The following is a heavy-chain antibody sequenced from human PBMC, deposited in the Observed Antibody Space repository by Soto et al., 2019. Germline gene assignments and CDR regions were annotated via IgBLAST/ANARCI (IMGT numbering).Heavy chain of an antibody. CDR3: ARWGIAARRQPYYGMDV. J-gene: IGHJ6*02. CDR1: GYSFPRYA. V-gene: IGHV1-3*01. Sequence: QVQLVQSGAEVKKPGASVRVSCKASGYSFPRYALHWVRQAPGQRLEWMGWINAGNGNTKYSQRFQGRVTITRDTSASTSYMELSRLRSEDTAVYYCARWGIAARRQPYYGMDVWGQGTTVTVSS. CDR2: INAGNGNT. D-gene: IGHD6-6*01.